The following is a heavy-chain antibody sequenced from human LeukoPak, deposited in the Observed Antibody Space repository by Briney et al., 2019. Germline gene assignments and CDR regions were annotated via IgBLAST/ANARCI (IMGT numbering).Heavy chain of an antibody. D-gene: IGHD3-16*01. J-gene: IGHJ3*02. CDR3: AREKPPNAYDYVWGSDAFDI. CDR2: IHYSGST. CDR1: GGSISSYY. Sequence: SETLSLTCTVSGGSISSYYWSWIWQPPGKGLEWIGYIHYSGSTNYNPSLKSRVTISVDTSKNQFSLKLSSVTAADTAVYYCAREKPPNAYDYVWGSDAFDIWGQGTMVTVSS. V-gene: IGHV4-59*01.